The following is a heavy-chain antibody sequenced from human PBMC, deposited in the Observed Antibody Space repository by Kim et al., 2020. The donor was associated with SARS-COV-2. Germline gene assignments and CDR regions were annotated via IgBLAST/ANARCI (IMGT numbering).Heavy chain of an antibody. J-gene: IGHJ4*02. D-gene: IGHD3-10*01. CDR3: TRDLGPGGADY. CDR2: I. V-gene: IGHV3-9*01. Sequence: IGYADSVKSRFTVSRDKAKDTLYLQMDSLRIEDTAFYYCTRDLGPGGADYGGQGTLVTVSS.